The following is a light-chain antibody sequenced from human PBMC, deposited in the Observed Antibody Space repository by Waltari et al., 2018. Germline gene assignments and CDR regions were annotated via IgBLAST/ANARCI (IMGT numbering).Light chain of an antibody. CDR2: DAS. Sequence: EISMTQSPATLSVSPGERATLSCRASQSVSSHLAWYQQKPGPAPRLLIYDASTRATGIPARFSGSGSGTEFTLIISNLQSEDFVVYYCQQYDNWPPYTFGQGTKLEIK. CDR3: QQYDNWPPYT. V-gene: IGKV3-15*01. CDR1: QSVSSH. J-gene: IGKJ2*01.